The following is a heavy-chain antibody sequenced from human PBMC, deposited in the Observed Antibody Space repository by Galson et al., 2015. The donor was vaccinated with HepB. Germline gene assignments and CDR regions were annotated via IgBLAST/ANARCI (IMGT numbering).Heavy chain of an antibody. D-gene: IGHD1-26*01. CDR3: AKDSGSYYVRRFDP. J-gene: IGHJ5*02. Sequence: SLRLSCAASGFTFSSYAMSWVRQAPGRGLEWVSSISGSGGSTYYSDSVKGRFTISRDNSKNTLYLQMNSLRGEDTAEYYCAKDSGSYYVRRFDPWGQGTLVTVSS. CDR2: ISGSGGST. V-gene: IGHV3-23*01. CDR1: GFTFSSYA.